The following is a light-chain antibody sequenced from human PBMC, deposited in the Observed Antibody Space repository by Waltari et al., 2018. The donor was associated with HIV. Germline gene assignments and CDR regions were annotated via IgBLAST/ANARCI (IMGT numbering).Light chain of an antibody. Sequence: DIQMTQSPSPLSASVGDSVRITCRASQTVTNKVNWYQQTPGKAPQVLIYDASTLQSGVPSRFTLTITSLQPDDFATYFCQQSYSSPLTFGPGTKVDIK. J-gene: IGKJ3*01. CDR3: QQSYSSPLT. CDR2: DAS. V-gene: IGKV1-39*01. CDR1: QTVTNK.